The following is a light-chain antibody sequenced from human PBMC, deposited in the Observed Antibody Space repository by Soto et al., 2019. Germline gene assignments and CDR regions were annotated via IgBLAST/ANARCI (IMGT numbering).Light chain of an antibody. CDR3: QQYNSYGLT. J-gene: IGKJ4*01. CDR1: QSVSGIY. Sequence: ESVLTQAPDTLSLYTGDTATLSCRASQSVSGIYLAWYQQKPGQAPRLLIYDASSRATGIPARFSGSGSGTEFTLTISGLQPDDFATYYCQQYNSYGLTFGGGTKVDIK. CDR2: DAS. V-gene: IGKV3-20*01.